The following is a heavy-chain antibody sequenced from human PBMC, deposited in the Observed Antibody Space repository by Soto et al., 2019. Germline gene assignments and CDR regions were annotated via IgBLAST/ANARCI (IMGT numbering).Heavy chain of an antibody. Sequence: QVQQVQSGAEVKRPGASAKVSCKASGYTFTSYGFSWVRQAPGQGLEWMGWISAYDGSTNYAQKFQGRVTMTTDTSTSTAYMELKRLRSDDTAVYYCARHNSQWPNWFDPWGQGTLVTVSS. J-gene: IGHJ5*02. V-gene: IGHV1-18*01. D-gene: IGHD1-1*01. CDR3: ARHNSQWPNWFDP. CDR2: ISAYDGST. CDR1: GYTFTSYG.